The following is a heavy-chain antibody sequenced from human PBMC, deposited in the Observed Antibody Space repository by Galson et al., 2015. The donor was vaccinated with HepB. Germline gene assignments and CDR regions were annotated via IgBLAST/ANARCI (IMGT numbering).Heavy chain of an antibody. Sequence: SETLSLTCTVSGGSISSYYWSWIRQPPGKGLEWIGYIYYSGSTNYNPSLKSRVTISVDTSKNQFSLKLSSVTAADTAVYYGARGRLGRGDYYGMDVWGQGTTVTVSS. CDR1: GGSISSYY. CDR3: ARGRLGRGDYYGMDV. J-gene: IGHJ6*02. D-gene: IGHD7-27*01. CDR2: IYYSGST. V-gene: IGHV4-59*01.